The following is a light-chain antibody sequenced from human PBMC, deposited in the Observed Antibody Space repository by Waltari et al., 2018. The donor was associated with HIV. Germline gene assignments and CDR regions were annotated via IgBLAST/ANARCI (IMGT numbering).Light chain of an antibody. V-gene: IGLV3-19*01. CDR3: NSRDTIGHWF. Sequence: SSELAQDPAVSVALGQTVRITCQGDSVRTYYASWYQQKPGQAPVLVFYDRNNRPSGIPDRFSGSTAGDTASWTITGAQAEDEADYYCNSRDTIGHWFFGGGTKVTVL. CDR1: SVRTYY. J-gene: IGLJ3*02. CDR2: DRN.